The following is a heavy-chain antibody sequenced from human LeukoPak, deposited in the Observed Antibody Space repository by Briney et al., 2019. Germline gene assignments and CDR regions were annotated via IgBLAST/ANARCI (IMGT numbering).Heavy chain of an antibody. CDR3: ARAEYSGIWTFDI. V-gene: IGHV3-48*01. CDR1: GFTFTSYN. J-gene: IGHJ3*02. Sequence: GGSLRLSCAASGFTFTSYNINWVRQAPGKGLEWVASIGLSSTTTYYADSVTGRFTISRDNAKNSVYLQMNSLRAEDTAVYHCARAEYSGIWTFDIWGQGTMVTVSS. D-gene: IGHD3-10*01. CDR2: IGLSSTTT.